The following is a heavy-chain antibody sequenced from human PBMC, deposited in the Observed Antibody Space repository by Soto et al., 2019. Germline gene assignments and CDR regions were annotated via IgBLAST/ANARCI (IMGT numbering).Heavy chain of an antibody. CDR2: ISGSGDST. CDR3: AKDRDGAAAGPTKFYGMDV. D-gene: IGHD6-13*01. J-gene: IGHJ6*02. Sequence: EVQLLESGGGLVQPGGSLRLSCAASGFTFSSYAMTWVPQAPGKGLEWVSVISGSGDSTYYADSVRGRFTISRDNSKNTLYLQMNSLRAEDTAVYYCAKDRDGAAAGPTKFYGMDVWGQGTTLTVSS. CDR1: GFTFSSYA. V-gene: IGHV3-23*01.